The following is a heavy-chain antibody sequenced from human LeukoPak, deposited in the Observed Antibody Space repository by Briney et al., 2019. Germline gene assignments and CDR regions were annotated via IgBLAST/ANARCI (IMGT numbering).Heavy chain of an antibody. Sequence: PSQTLSLTCTVSGGSISSGSYYWSWIRQPAGKGLEWIGRIYTSGSTNYNPSLKSRVTISVDTSKNQFSLKLSSVTAADTAVHYCARGDSGSYQYYFDYWGQGTLVTVSS. J-gene: IGHJ4*02. CDR2: IYTSGST. CDR3: ARGDSGSYQYYFDY. D-gene: IGHD1-26*01. V-gene: IGHV4-61*02. CDR1: GGSISSGSYY.